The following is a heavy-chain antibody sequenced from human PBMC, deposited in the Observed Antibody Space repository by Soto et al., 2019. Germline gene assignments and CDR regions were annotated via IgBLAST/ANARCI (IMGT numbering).Heavy chain of an antibody. D-gene: IGHD4-17*01. CDR3: ARALHLYGDYAPPFDY. CDR1: GYTFTSYY. CDR2: INPSGGST. Sequence: QVQLVQSGAEVKKPGASVKVSCKASGYTFTSYYMHWVRQAPGQGLELMGIINPSGGSTSYAQKFQGRVTMTRDTSTSTVYMELSSLRSEDTAVYYCARALHLYGDYAPPFDYWGQGTLVTVSS. J-gene: IGHJ4*02. V-gene: IGHV1-46*01.